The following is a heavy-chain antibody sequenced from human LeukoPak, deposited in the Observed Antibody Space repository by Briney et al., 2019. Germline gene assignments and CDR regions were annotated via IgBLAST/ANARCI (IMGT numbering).Heavy chain of an antibody. D-gene: IGHD2-2*02. V-gene: IGHV1-46*01. CDR1: GYTFTTYY. CDR2: INPSGGST. J-gene: IGHJ5*02. CDR3: ARAGTDYQLLYGRGWFDP. Sequence: ASVKVSCKASGYTFTTYYMHWVRQAPGQGLEWMGIINPSGGSTSYAQKFQGRVTMTRDTSTSIVYMELSSLRSEDTAVYYCARAGTDYQLLYGRGWFDPWGQGTLVTVSS.